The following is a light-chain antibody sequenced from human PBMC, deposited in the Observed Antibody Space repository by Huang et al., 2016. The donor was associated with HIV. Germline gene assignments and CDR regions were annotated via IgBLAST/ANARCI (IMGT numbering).Light chain of an antibody. Sequence: DIQMTQSPSSLSASVGYRVTITCQASQDIGKYLNWYQQRPGTAPKFLVSHASSLETGVSSRFSGNGSGTNFNFIINSLQPEDTATYYCQQYDNLYTFGQGTKLEIK. V-gene: IGKV1-33*01. J-gene: IGKJ2*01. CDR3: QQYDNLYT. CDR2: HAS. CDR1: QDIGKY.